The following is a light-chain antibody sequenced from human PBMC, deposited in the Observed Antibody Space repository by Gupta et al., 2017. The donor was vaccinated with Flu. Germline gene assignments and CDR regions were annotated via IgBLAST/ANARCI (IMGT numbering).Light chain of an antibody. CDR3: QVWDSSSAHYV. V-gene: IGLV3-21*02. CDR1: NIGNKS. J-gene: IGLJ1*01. Sequence: GGNNIGNKSVDWYQQKPGQAPVLVVYDDSDRRSGMPEGFSGANSGGTATLTISRGEAGDDADYYCQVWDSSSAHYVFGTGTKVTVL. CDR2: DDS.